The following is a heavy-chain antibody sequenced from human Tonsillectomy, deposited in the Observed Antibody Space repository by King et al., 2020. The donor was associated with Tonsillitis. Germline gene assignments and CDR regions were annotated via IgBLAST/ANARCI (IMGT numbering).Heavy chain of an antibody. CDR3: ARGMGYQLFRLYYYGMDV. CDR1: GYTFTGYY. J-gene: IGHJ6*02. V-gene: IGHV1-2*02. D-gene: IGHD2-2*01. CDR2: INPNSGGT. Sequence: EQLVQSGAEVKKPGASVKVSCKASGYTFTGYYMHWVRQAPGQGLEWMGWINPNSGGTNYAQKFQGRVTMTRDTSISTAYMELSRLRSDDTAVYYCARGMGYQLFRLYYYGMDVWGQGTTVTVSS.